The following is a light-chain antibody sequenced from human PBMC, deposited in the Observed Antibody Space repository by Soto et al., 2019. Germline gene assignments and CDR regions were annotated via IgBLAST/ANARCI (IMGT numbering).Light chain of an antibody. V-gene: IGKV3-20*01. CDR2: GAS. CDR1: QSVSSN. J-gene: IGKJ5*01. Sequence: IVFPKSHGTLSLSPGERATLSCRASQSVSSNLAWYQQKPGQAPRLLIYGASTRATGIPDRFSGSGSGTDFTLTISRLEPEDFAVYYCQQYGNSPQITFGQGTRLEI. CDR3: QQYGNSPQIT.